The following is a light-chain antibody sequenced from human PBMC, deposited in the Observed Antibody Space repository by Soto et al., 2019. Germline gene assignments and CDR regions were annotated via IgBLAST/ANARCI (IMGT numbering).Light chain of an antibody. CDR3: MQATQYPPYT. CDR2: KIS. V-gene: IGKV2-24*01. Sequence: DIVLTQTPLSSPVTLGQPASISCRSSQSLLHRDGNTYLSWLQQRPGQPPRLLIYKISNRLSGXPXRXXGGGAGTDFTLKISRVEADDVGVYYCMQATQYPPYTFGQGTKLEIE. CDR1: QSLLHRDGNTY. J-gene: IGKJ2*01.